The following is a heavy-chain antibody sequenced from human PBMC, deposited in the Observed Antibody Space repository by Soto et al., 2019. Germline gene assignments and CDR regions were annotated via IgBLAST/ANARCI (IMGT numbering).Heavy chain of an antibody. J-gene: IGHJ4*02. Sequence: SETLSLTCTVSGGSMRNYFWTWIRQPPGKGLEWIGYIHYSGTTSFFPSYNPSLRSRVTISEDTSKNQFSLKLLSVTTADTAVYFCAAGEASSRNLAPYHLVFWGQGTLVTVYS. D-gene: IGHD6-13*01. CDR3: AAGEASSRNLAPYHLVF. CDR1: GGSMRNYF. V-gene: IGHV4-59*01. CDR2: IHYSGTT.